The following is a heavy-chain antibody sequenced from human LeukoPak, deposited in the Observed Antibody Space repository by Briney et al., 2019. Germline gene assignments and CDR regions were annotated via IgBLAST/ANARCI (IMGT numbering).Heavy chain of an antibody. CDR1: GGSISTGDYY. Sequence: PSQTLSLTCTVSGGSISTGDYYWSWIRQHPGKGLEWIGYIHYSGNTYYTPSLKNRVTMSVDTSKNHFSLRVTSVTAADTAVYYCAREGRAAGNSGWGSNYNWFDPWGQRTLVTVSS. CDR2: IHYSGNT. J-gene: IGHJ5*02. V-gene: IGHV4-31*03. D-gene: IGHD3-10*01. CDR3: AREGRAAGNSGWGSNYNWFDP.